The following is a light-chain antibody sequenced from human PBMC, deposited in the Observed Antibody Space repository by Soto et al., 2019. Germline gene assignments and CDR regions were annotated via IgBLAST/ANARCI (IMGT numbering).Light chain of an antibody. CDR2: GAS. CDR1: QSDSSN. V-gene: IGKV3-15*01. J-gene: IGKJ2*01. CDR3: LHYNNWPYT. Sequence: EIVMTQSPATLSVSPGERATLSCRASQSDSSNLAWYQQKRGQAPRLLIYGASTRATGIPARFSGSGSGTEFTLTISSLQYEDFAVYYCLHYNNWPYTFGQGTKLEIK.